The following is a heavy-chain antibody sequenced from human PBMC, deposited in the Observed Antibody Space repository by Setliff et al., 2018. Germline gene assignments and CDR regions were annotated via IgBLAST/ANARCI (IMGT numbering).Heavy chain of an antibody. CDR2: VRFDGSYK. V-gene: IGHV3-30*02. CDR3: AKDSLEVVIALNGMDV. J-gene: IGHJ6*01. D-gene: IGHD2-21*01. CDR1: GFTFSSYS. Sequence: GGSLRLSCAASGFTFSSYSMNWVRQAPGKGLDWVASVRFDGSYKVYADSVKGRFTISRDNSKNTLFLQMDSLRVDDTAVYYCAKDSLEVVIALNGMDVWGQGTTVTVSS.